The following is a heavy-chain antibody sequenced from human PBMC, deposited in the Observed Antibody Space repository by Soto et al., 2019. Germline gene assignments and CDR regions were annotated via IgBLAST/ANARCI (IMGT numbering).Heavy chain of an antibody. Sequence: QVQLVESGGGVVQPGRSLRLSCAASGFTFSSYAMHWVRQAPGKGLEWVAVISYDGSNKYYADSVKGRFTISRDNSKNTLYLQMSSLGAEDTAVYYCARDNYGMDVWGQGTTVTVSS. J-gene: IGHJ6*02. V-gene: IGHV3-30-3*01. CDR3: ARDNYGMDV. CDR1: GFTFSSYA. CDR2: ISYDGSNK.